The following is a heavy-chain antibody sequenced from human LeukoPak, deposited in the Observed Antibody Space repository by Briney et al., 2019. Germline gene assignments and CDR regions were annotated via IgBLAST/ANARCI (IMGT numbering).Heavy chain of an antibody. J-gene: IGHJ4*02. CDR2: ISAYNGNT. Sequence: ASVKVSCKASGYTFTSYGISWVRQAPGQGLEWMGWISAYNGNTNYVQKLQVRVTMTTDTSTSTAYMELRSLRSDDTAVYYCARAFLSSGWSDYWGQGTLVTVSS. CDR1: GYTFTSYG. D-gene: IGHD6-19*01. CDR3: ARAFLSSGWSDY. V-gene: IGHV1-18*01.